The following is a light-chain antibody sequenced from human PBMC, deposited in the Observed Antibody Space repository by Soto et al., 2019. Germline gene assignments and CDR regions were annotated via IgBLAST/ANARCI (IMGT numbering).Light chain of an antibody. V-gene: IGLV4-60*03. CDR1: SRHSFYD. J-gene: IGLJ3*02. CDR3: ESGDTNTRV. CDR2: VEGSGNY. Sequence: QPVLTQPSYASASLGSSVSLTCTLSSRHSFYDISWHHLQPGTAPRYLMKVEGSGNYDKGSGVPERFSGSSSGADRYLTISNLRSEDEGDYYCESGDTNTRVFGGGTKLTVL.